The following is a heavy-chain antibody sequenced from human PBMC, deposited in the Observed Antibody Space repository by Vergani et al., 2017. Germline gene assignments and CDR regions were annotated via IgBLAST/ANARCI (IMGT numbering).Heavy chain of an antibody. V-gene: IGHV3-21*04. CDR3: ACDCTSGGCPDNYGMDV. Sequence: EVQLVESGGGLVKPGGSLRLSCAASGFTFSDFSMSWVRQAPGKGLEWVGVIGSSGPYINYADSVKGRFIISRDNTNNSPFLQLRSLRAEDAAVYYFACDCTSGGCPDNYGMDVWGQGATVTVSS. D-gene: IGHD2-8*01. CDR2: IGSSGPYI. CDR1: GFTFSDFS. J-gene: IGHJ6*02.